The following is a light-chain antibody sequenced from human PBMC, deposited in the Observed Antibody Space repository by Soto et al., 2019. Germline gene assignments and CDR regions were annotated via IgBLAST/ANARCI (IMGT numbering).Light chain of an antibody. CDR3: LQHHIYPRT. J-gene: IGKJ1*01. V-gene: IGKV1-17*01. CDR1: QDIRDE. CDR2: VTS. Sequence: DIQMTQSPSSLSASVGDRVTITCRASQDIRDELAWYQQKPGKAPKRLIYVTSSLQSGVPSRFSGSGYGTEFTLTISSLQPEDFAAYYCLQHHIYPRTFGQGTDVEMK.